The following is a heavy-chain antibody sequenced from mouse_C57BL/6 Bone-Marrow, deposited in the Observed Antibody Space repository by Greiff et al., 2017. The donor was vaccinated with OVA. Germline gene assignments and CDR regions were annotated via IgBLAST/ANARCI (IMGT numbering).Heavy chain of an antibody. J-gene: IGHJ1*03. CDR2: IDPETGGT. D-gene: IGHD1-1*01. CDR1: GYTFTDYE. CDR3: ARLYYYGTWYFDV. Sequence: QVQLQQSGAELVRPGASVTLSCKASGYTFTDYEMHWVKQTPVHGLEWIGAIDPETGGTAYNQKFKGKATLTADKSSSTAYMQLSSLTSEDSAVYFCARLYYYGTWYFDVWGTGTTVTVSS. V-gene: IGHV1-15*01.